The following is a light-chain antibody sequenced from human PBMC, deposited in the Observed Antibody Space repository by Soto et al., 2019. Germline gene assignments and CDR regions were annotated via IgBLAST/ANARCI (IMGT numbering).Light chain of an antibody. V-gene: IGKV1-33*01. Sequence: DIQMTQSPSSLSASVGDRVTITCQASQDISNYVNWYQQKPGKAPKLLIYDASNLETGVPSRFSGIGSGTDFTFTISSLQPEDIATYYCQQYDNLPYTFGQGTKLEIK. J-gene: IGKJ2*01. CDR2: DAS. CDR3: QQYDNLPYT. CDR1: QDISNY.